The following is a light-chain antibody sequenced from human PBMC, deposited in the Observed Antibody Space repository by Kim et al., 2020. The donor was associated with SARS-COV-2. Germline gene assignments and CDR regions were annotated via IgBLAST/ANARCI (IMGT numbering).Light chain of an antibody. CDR1: QSVSSN. V-gene: IGKV3-20*01. Sequence: EIVMTQSPATLSVSPGERATLSCRASQSVSSNLAWYQQKPGQAPRLLIYGASTRATGIPGRFSGSGSGTDFTLTISRLEPEDFAVYYCQQYGSSPPWTFGQGTKVDIK. CDR3: QQYGSSPPWT. CDR2: GAS. J-gene: IGKJ1*01.